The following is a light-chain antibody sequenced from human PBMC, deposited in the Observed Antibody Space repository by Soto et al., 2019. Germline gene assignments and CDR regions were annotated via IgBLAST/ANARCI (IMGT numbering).Light chain of an antibody. CDR1: QSVSSSY. CDR3: QQYGSSGWT. J-gene: IGKJ1*01. Sequence: EIVLTQSPGTLSLSPGERATLSCRASQSVSSSYLAWYQQKPGQAARLLIYGASSRATGIPDRFSGSGSGTDFTLTISRLEPEDFAVYYCQQYGSSGWTFGQGPKV. V-gene: IGKV3-20*01. CDR2: GAS.